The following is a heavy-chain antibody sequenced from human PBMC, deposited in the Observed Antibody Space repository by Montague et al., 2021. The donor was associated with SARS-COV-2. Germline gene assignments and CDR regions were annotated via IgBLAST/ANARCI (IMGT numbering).Heavy chain of an antibody. Sequence: SETLSLTCAVDAGSFIGYSWSWIRQPPGEGLEWIGEINHSGSTTYNPSLRSRVTISVDTSKNQFSLKLSDVTAADTAVYYCARRSRVVTAIWVLSTSLTSWFDPWGQGTLVTASS. CDR1: AGSFIGYS. D-gene: IGHD2-21*02. CDR2: INHSGST. CDR3: ARRSRVVTAIWVLSTSLTSWFDP. J-gene: IGHJ5*02. V-gene: IGHV4-34*01.